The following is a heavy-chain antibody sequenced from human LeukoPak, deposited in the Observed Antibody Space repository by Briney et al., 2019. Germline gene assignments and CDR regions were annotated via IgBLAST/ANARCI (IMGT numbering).Heavy chain of an antibody. Sequence: SETLSLTCTVSGGSISSYYWSWIRQPPGKGLEWIGYIYYSGSTNYNPSLKSRVTISVDTSKNQFSLKLSSVTAADAAVYYCARTRAYFDYWGQGTLVTVSS. V-gene: IGHV4-59*01. J-gene: IGHJ4*02. CDR2: IYYSGST. CDR1: GGSISSYY. CDR3: ARTRAYFDY.